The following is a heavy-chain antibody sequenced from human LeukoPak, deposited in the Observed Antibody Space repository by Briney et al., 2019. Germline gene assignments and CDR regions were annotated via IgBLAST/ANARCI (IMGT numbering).Heavy chain of an antibody. D-gene: IGHD3-3*01. J-gene: IGHJ4*02. CDR1: GGSFSGYY. Sequence: PSETLSLTCAVYGGSFSGYYWSWIRQPPGKGLEWIGEINHSGSTNYNPSLKSRVTISVDTSKNQFSLKLSSVTAADTAVYYCARGGLRFLEWLLFTLDYWGQGTLVTVSS. CDR3: ARGGLRFLEWLLFTLDY. CDR2: INHSGST. V-gene: IGHV4-34*01.